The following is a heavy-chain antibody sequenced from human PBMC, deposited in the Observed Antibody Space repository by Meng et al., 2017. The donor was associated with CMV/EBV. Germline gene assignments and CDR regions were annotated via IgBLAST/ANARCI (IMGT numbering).Heavy chain of an antibody. CDR2: ISSNGGST. V-gene: IGHV3-64*02. Sequence: FSSYAMHWVRQAPGKGLEYVAAISSNGGSTYYADSVKGRFTISRDNSKNTLYLQMGSLRAEDTAVYYCARDLGGCSSTSCYKGWFDPWGQGTLVTVSS. D-gene: IGHD2-2*02. CDR3: ARDLGGCSSTSCYKGWFDP. J-gene: IGHJ5*02. CDR1: FSSYA.